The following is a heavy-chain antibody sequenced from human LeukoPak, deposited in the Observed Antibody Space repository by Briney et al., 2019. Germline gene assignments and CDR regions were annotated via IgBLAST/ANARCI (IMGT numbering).Heavy chain of an antibody. CDR1: GYTFTSYD. V-gene: IGHV1-8*03. D-gene: IGHD1-26*01. CDR2: MNPNSGNT. CDR3: ARGQLQWELLPWYYYYYMDV. Sequence: ASVKVSCKASGYTFTSYDINWVRQATGQGLEWMGWMNPNSGNTGYAQKFQGRVTITRNTSISTAYMELSSLRSEDTAVYYCARGQLQWELLPWYYYYYMDVWGKGTTVTVSS. J-gene: IGHJ6*03.